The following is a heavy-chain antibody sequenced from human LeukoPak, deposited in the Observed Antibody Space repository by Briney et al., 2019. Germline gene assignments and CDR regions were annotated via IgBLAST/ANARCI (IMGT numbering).Heavy chain of an antibody. J-gene: IGHJ4*02. CDR3: ARQYYDILTGPYYFDY. D-gene: IGHD3-9*01. V-gene: IGHV4-38-2*02. CDR1: GYSISSGYN. Sequence: SETLSLTCSVSGYSISSGYNWGWIRQPPGKGLEWIGSIYHGGSTYYNPSLKSRVTISVDTSKNQFSLKLSSVTAADTAVYYCARQYYDILTGPYYFDYWGQGTLVTVSS. CDR2: IYHGGST.